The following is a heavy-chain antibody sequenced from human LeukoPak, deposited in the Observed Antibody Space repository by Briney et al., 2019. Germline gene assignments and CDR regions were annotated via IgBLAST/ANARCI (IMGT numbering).Heavy chain of an antibody. V-gene: IGHV3-15*01. CDR3: TADVPTMVAQIDY. CDR1: GFTFINAW. Sequence: GGSLRLSCAASGFTFINAWMSWVRQAPGKGLEWVGRIKSKSAGGTTEYAAPVKGRFTISRDDSKDTLFLQMNSLKTEDTAMYYCTADVPTMVAQIDYWGQGTRVTVSS. D-gene: IGHD4/OR15-4a*01. CDR2: IKSKSAGGTT. J-gene: IGHJ4*02.